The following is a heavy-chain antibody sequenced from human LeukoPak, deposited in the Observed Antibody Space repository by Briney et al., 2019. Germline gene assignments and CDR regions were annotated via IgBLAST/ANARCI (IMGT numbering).Heavy chain of an antibody. CDR1: GFTFSGSA. D-gene: IGHD7-27*01. CDR2: IKTDGSLT. J-gene: IGHJ4*02. CDR3: ARDLNWETY. V-gene: IGHV3-7*01. Sequence: GGSLRLSCAASGFTFSGSAMHWVRQAPGKGLEWVANIKTDGSLTYYVDSVKGRFTISRDNAKNSLYLQMNSLRAEDTAVYYCARDLNWETYWGQGTLVSVSS.